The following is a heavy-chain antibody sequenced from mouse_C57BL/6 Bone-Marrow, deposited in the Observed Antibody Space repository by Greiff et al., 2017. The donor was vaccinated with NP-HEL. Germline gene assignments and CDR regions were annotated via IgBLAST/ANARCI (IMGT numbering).Heavy chain of an antibody. CDR2: IYPRSGNT. J-gene: IGHJ3*01. Sequence: VKLMESGAELARPGASVKLSCKASGYTFTSSGISWVKQRTGQGLEWIGEIYPRSGNTYYNEKFKGKATLTADKSSSTAYMELRSLTSEDSAVYFGAREILRSAWFAYWGQGTLVTVSA. CDR1: GYTFTSSG. V-gene: IGHV1-81*01. D-gene: IGHD1-1*01. CDR3: AREILRSAWFAY.